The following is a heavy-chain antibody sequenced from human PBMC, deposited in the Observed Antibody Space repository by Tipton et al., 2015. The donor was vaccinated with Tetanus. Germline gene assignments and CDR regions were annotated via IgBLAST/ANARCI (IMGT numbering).Heavy chain of an antibody. J-gene: IGHJ4*02. CDR2: MDPNTGHA. V-gene: IGHV1-8*01. CDR1: GYAFNSYD. CDR3: ARGMDYDSSGIDDF. D-gene: IGHD3-22*01. Sequence: QSGPEVKKPGASVKVSCKASGYAFNSYDLNWVRQASGQGLEWLGYMDPNTGHAGYARKFQGRVTMTRNISITTAYMELKNLRSDDTAVYYCARGMDYDSSGIDDFWGQGTLVTVSS.